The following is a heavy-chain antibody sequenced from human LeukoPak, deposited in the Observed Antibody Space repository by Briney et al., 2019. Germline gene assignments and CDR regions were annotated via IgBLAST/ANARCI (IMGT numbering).Heavy chain of an antibody. Sequence: GGSLRLSCVPSGSTVSSNYMSWVRRAPGKGLEWVSVIYSGGSTYYADSVKGRFTISRDNAKNSLYLQMRSLRAEDTAVYYCATYSYNNAREFQYWGQGTLVTVSS. CDR3: ATYSYNNAREFQY. CDR2: IYSGGST. V-gene: IGHV3-66*01. D-gene: IGHD3-10*01. CDR1: GSTVSSNY. J-gene: IGHJ1*01.